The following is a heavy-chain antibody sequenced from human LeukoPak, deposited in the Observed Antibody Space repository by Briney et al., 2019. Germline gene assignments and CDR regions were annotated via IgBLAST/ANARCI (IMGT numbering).Heavy chain of an antibody. J-gene: IGHJ4*02. CDR1: GFTFSSYW. Sequence: GGSLRLSCAASGFTFSSYWMHWVRQAPGKGLVWVSRINGDGSSTAYADSVKGRFTISRDNAKNSLYLQMNSLRAEDTALYYCARASSGYYSAILYWGQGTLVTVSS. CDR2: INGDGSST. V-gene: IGHV3-74*01. CDR3: ARASSGYYSAILY. D-gene: IGHD3-22*01.